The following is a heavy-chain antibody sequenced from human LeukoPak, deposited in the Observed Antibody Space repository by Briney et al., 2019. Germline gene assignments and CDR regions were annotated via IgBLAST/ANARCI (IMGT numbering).Heavy chain of an antibody. J-gene: IGHJ4*02. V-gene: IGHV3-30*18. CDR3: AKVPERRDGYKISPPFDY. CDR2: ISYDGSNK. Sequence: GGSLRLSCAASGFTFSIYGIHWVRQAPGKGLEWVAVISYDGSNKYYADSVKGRFTISRDNSKSTLYLQMNSLRAEDTAVYYCAKVPERRDGYKISPPFDYWGQGTLVTVSS. D-gene: IGHD5-24*01. CDR1: GFTFSIYG.